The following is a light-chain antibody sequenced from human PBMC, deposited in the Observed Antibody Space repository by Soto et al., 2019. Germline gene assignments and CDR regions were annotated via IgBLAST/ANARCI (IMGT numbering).Light chain of an antibody. V-gene: IGKV1-39*01. CDR2: AAS. CDR3: QQSYSTHPIT. Sequence: DIHMTQSPGSLSASVGNTLTVTCRASQSISSYLNWYQQKPRKAPKLLIYAASSLQSGVPSRFSGSGSGTDFTLTISSLQTEDFANYYCQQSYSTHPITFGHGTRLEIK. CDR1: QSISSY. J-gene: IGKJ5*01.